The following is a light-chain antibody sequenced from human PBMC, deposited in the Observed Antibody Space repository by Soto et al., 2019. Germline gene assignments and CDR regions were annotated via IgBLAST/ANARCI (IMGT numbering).Light chain of an antibody. J-gene: IGKJ1*01. CDR3: HYPRT. CDR2: DAS. V-gene: IGKV1-5*01. CDR1: QNINNW. Sequence: DIQMTQSPSTLSASIGDRVTITCRASQNINNWIAWYQQKPGKAPKFLIYDASTLESGVPSRFSGSGFGTEFTLPIRSPQTPDSRSYYCHYPRTSVHGTKLDIK.